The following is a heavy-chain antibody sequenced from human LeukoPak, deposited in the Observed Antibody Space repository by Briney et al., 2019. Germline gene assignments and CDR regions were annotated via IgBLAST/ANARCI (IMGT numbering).Heavy chain of an antibody. Sequence: SETLSLTCTVSGGSIDDYYWSWIRQPPGKGLEWIGYIYYTGSTSYNPSLQSRLTISIDTSKTQFSLRLTSVTAADTAVYFCARGVAQWGQGTLVTVSS. V-gene: IGHV4-59*01. D-gene: IGHD5-12*01. CDR2: IYYTGST. J-gene: IGHJ4*02. CDR1: GGSIDDYY. CDR3: ARGVAQ.